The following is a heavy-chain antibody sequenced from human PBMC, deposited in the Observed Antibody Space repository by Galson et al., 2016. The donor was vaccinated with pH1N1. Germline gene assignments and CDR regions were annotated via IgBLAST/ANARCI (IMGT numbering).Heavy chain of an antibody. D-gene: IGHD3-3*01. CDR2: TNQDGSKK. CDR1: GFTFTTYW. V-gene: IGHV3-7*01. J-gene: IGHJ4*02. Sequence: SLRLSCAASGFTFTTYWMNWVRQAPGKGLEWVANTNQDGSKKYYVDSVKGRFTVSRDNAKNSLYLQMNSLRAEDTALYYCARAPFGVHSFWGQGTLVTVSS. CDR3: ARAPFGVHSF.